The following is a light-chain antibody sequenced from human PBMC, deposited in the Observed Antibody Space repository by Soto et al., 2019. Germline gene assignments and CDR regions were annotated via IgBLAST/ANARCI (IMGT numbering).Light chain of an antibody. V-gene: IGLV1-47*01. Sequence: QSVLTQPPSASGTPGQGVTISCSGSTSNIGSNYVYWYQQLPGTAPKLLIYRNNQRPSGVPDRFSGSKSGTSAPLAISGLQSDDEADYYCQSYDSSLSGYVFGTGTKVTVL. CDR2: RNN. J-gene: IGLJ1*01. CDR3: QSYDSSLSGYV. CDR1: TSNIGSNY.